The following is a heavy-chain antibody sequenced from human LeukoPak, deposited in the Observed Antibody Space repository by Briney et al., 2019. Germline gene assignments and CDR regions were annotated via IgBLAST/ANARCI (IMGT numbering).Heavy chain of an antibody. CDR2: IWYDGSNK. V-gene: IGHV3-33*06. J-gene: IGHJ4*02. CDR1: GFTFSSYG. Sequence: PGRSLRLSCAASGFTFSSYGMHWVRQAPGKGLEWVAVIWYDGSNKYYADSVKGRFTISRDNSKNTLYLQMNSLRAEDTAVYYCAKEKYSSGWSFDYWGQGTLVTVSS. D-gene: IGHD6-19*01. CDR3: AKEKYSSGWSFDY.